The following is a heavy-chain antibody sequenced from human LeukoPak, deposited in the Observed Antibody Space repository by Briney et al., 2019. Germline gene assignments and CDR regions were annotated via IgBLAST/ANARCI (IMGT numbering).Heavy chain of an antibody. CDR2: INPDGTTT. Sequence: GGSLRLSCAASGFTFGNHFMHWVRQAPGKGLLWVSRINPDGTTTYYADSVKGRFTISRDNADNALYLQMENLRVEDTALYYCTRGLSMTHKAFDLWGQGTLVTVSS. CDR3: TRGLSMTHKAFDL. V-gene: IGHV3-74*01. D-gene: IGHD2-8*01. CDR1: GFTFGNHF. J-gene: IGHJ3*01.